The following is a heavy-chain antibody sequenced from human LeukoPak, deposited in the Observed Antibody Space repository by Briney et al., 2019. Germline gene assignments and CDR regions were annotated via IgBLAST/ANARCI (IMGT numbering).Heavy chain of an antibody. D-gene: IGHD5-24*01. J-gene: IGHJ3*02. CDR3: RAPSSRDGYNYGDAFDI. Sequence: ASVKVSCKASGYTFTSYGISWVRQAPGQGLEWMGWISAYNGNTNYAQKFQGRVTMTTDTSTSTAYMELRSLRSDDTAVCYCRAPSSRDGYNYGDAFDIWGQGTMVTVSS. V-gene: IGHV1-18*01. CDR2: ISAYNGNT. CDR1: GYTFTSYG.